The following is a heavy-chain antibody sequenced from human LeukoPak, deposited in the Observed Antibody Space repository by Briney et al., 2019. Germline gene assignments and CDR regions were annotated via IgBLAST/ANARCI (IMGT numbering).Heavy chain of an antibody. Sequence: GGSLRLSCAASGFTFSSYEMNRVRQTPGKGLEWVSYISSSGSTIYYADSVKGRFTISRDNAKNSLYLQMNSLRAEDTAVYYCATYDFWSGYGSGLFDYWGQGTLVTVSS. V-gene: IGHV3-48*03. J-gene: IGHJ4*02. CDR1: GFTFSSYE. CDR2: ISSSGSTI. D-gene: IGHD3-3*01. CDR3: ATYDFWSGYGSGLFDY.